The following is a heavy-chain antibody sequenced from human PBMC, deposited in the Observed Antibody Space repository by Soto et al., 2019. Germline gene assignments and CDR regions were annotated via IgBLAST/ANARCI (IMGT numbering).Heavy chain of an antibody. V-gene: IGHV3-23*01. CDR2: ISGSGGST. J-gene: IGHJ4*02. Sequence: HPGGSLRLSCAASGFTFSSYAMSWVRQAPGKGLEWVSAISGSGGSTYYAESVKGRFTISRDNSKNKLYLQMNSLRAEDTAVYYCARVGSGWYFDWGQGTLVTVSS. CDR1: GFTFSSYA. CDR3: ARVGSGWYFD. D-gene: IGHD6-19*01.